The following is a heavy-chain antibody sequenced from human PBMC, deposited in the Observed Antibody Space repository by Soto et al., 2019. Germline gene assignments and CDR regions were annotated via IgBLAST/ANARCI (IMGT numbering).Heavy chain of an antibody. CDR1: GFTFSSYW. J-gene: IGHJ6*03. CDR3: ARGDYSSSWYGLSNYYYYMDV. D-gene: IGHD6-13*01. V-gene: IGHV3-74*01. Sequence: GGSLRLSCAASGFTFSSYWMHWVRQAPGKGLVWVSRINSDGSSTSYADSVKGRFTISRDKAKNTLYLQMNSLRAEDTAVYYCARGDYSSSWYGLSNYYYYMDVWGKGTTVTVSS. CDR2: INSDGSST.